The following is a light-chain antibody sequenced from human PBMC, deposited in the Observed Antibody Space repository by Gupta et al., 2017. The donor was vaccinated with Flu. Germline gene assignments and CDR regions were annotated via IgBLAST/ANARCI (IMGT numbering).Light chain of an antibody. CDR3: QQTYSSPFN. CDR1: QNIDYS. Sequence: PSSLSAAVGDSVTITCRASQNIDYSLNWYQQRPGQSPAPLIYSASTLQSGVPSRFRGGGSGTDFTLTINSLRPEDFGTYHCQQTYSSPFNFGQGTRLDI. CDR2: SAS. V-gene: IGKV1-39*01. J-gene: IGKJ5*01.